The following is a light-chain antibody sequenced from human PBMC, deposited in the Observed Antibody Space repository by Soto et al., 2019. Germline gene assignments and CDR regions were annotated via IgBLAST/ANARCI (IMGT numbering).Light chain of an antibody. CDR3: QQYNSYYT. CDR1: QSISSW. Sequence: DIQMTQSPSTLSASVGDRVTITCRASQSISSWLAWYQQKPGKAPKLLIYEASGLESGVPSRFSGSGSWTEFTLTISCLQADDFATYYWQQYNSYYTFGQGTKLQIK. J-gene: IGKJ2*01. CDR2: EAS. V-gene: IGKV1-5*03.